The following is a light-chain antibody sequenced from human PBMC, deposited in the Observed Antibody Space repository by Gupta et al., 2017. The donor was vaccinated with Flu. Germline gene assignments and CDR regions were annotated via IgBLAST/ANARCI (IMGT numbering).Light chain of an antibody. J-gene: IGKJ2*01. V-gene: IGKV1-39*01. CDR1: QSISNS. CDR3: QQRDSTPCT. Sequence: DIHMTQSPSSLTVSVGDRVTIHCRASQSISNSLNWYQQKPGRAPNLLIYAASSLRSGVPSRFSGSRSATHFTLTISSLQPEDFATYYFQQRDSTPCTVGQGTKVEIK. CDR2: AAS.